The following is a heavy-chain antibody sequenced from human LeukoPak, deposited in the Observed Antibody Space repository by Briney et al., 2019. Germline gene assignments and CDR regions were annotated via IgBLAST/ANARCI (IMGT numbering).Heavy chain of an antibody. J-gene: IGHJ2*01. CDR1: GVSISSSNSY. CDR3: ARQFPASERNWYFDL. D-gene: IGHD2-21*01. CDR2: IYYSGST. Sequence: PSETLSLTCTVSGVSISSSNSYWGWIRQPPGKGLEWIGSIYYSGSTYYNPSLKSRVTISVDTSKNQFSLKLSSVTAADTAVYYCARQFPASERNWYFDLWGRGTLVTVSS. V-gene: IGHV4-39*01.